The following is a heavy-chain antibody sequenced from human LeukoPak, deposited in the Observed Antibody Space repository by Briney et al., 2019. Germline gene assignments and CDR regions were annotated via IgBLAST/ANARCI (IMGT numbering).Heavy chain of an antibody. CDR3: ARGLSYGTNNWFDP. CDR2: IYYSGST. V-gene: IGHV4-59*12. Sequence: PSETLSLTCAVSGVSITRYYWTWIRQPPGKGLEYIAYIYYSGSTSYNPSLKSRVTMSVDTSKNQFSLKLSSVTAADTAVYYCARGLSYGTNNWFDPWGQRTLVTVSS. CDR1: GVSITRYY. J-gene: IGHJ5*02. D-gene: IGHD5-18*01.